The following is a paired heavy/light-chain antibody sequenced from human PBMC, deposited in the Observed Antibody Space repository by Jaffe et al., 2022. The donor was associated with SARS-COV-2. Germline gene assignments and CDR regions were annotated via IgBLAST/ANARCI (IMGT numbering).Heavy chain of an antibody. D-gene: IGHD6-13*01. J-gene: IGHJ4*02. CDR1: EFTFGNYW. CDR3: ARVKAAAHMDY. CDR2: IKEDGSEQ. V-gene: IGHV3-7*01. Sequence: EVQLVESGGGVVQTGGSRRLSCEASEFTFGNYWMTWVRQAPGKGLEWVASIKEDGSEQKYVGSVRGRFTISRDNAKNSLYLQMDSLRAEDTGVYYCARVKAAAHMDYWGQGALVTVSS.
Light chain of an antibody. CDR2: EDY. CDR3: YSTKSGGNEGV. CDR1: EFPTKL. V-gene: IGLV3-10*01. Sequence: SYELTQPPSVSVSPGQTARITCSGDEFPTKLAYWYQQKSGQAPVLVIYEDYKRPSGIPERFSASTSGTMATLTVSGAQVDDEADYYCYSTKSGGNEGVFGGGTKLTVL. J-gene: IGLJ3*02.